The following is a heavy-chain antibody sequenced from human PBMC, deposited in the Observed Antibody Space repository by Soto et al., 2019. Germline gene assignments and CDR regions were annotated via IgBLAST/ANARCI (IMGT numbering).Heavy chain of an antibody. J-gene: IGHJ4*02. D-gene: IGHD6-13*01. V-gene: IGHV3-30*04. Sequence: QVQLVESGGGVVQPGRSLRLSCTASGFTFDSHTMHWVRQSPGKGLEWVALISFDGSLKYDSDSVKGRFSISRDNSKNTVFLEMSSLRPEDTAVYYCARTYSSSWNYLDYWGQGVQVIVSS. CDR3: ARTYSSSWNYLDY. CDR2: ISFDGSLK. CDR1: GFTFDSHT.